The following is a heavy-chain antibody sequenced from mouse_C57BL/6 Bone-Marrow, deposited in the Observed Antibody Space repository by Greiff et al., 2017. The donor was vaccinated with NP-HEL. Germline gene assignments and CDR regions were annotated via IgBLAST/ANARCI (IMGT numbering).Heavy chain of an antibody. V-gene: IGHV1-42*01. J-gene: IGHJ2*01. CDR3: ARRDGGPFDY. D-gene: IGHD3-3*01. Sequence: EVQLQQSGPELVKPGASVKISCKASGYSFTGYYMNWVKQSPEKSLEWIGEINPSTGGTTYNQKFKAKATLTVDKSSSTAYMQLKSLTSEDSAVYYCARRDGGPFDYWGQGTTLTVSS. CDR2: INPSTGGT. CDR1: GYSFTGYY.